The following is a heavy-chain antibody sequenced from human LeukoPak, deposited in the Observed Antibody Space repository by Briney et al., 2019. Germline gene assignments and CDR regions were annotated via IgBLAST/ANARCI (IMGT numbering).Heavy chain of an antibody. V-gene: IGHV1-69*06. J-gene: IGHJ4*02. CDR1: GGTFSSYA. D-gene: IGHD6-13*01. CDR2: IIPIFGTA. Sequence: SVKVSCKASGGTFSSYAISWVRQAPGQGLEWMGGIIPIFGTANYAQKFQGRVTITADKSTSTAYMELSSLRSEDTAVYYCAKHPHVLIAAAGFFDYWGQGTLVTVSS. CDR3: AKHPHVLIAAAGFFDY.